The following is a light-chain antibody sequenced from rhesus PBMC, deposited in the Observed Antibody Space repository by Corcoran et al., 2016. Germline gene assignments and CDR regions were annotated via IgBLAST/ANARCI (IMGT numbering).Light chain of an antibody. CDR1: QSVSSS. Sequence: EIVMTQSPATLSLSPGERATLSCRASQSVSSSLAWYPQKPGQAPRPLIYGASSRAPGIPDRFSGSGSGTDFTLTISSLEPEDVAVYYCLQHSNWPRTFGQGTKVEIK. CDR2: GAS. V-gene: IGKV3-24*01. CDR3: LQHSNWPRT. J-gene: IGKJ1*01.